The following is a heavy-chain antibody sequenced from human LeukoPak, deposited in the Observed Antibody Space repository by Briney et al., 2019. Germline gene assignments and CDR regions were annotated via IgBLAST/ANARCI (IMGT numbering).Heavy chain of an antibody. Sequence: GGSLRLSCAASGFTFSSYAMSWVRQAPGKGLEWVSAISGSGGSTYYADSVKGRLTISRDNSKNTLSLQMNSLRAEDTAVYFCAKGAVAGNQKPGGYWGQGTLVTVSS. V-gene: IGHV3-23*01. CDR2: ISGSGGST. J-gene: IGHJ4*02. CDR3: AKGAVAGNQKPGGY. D-gene: IGHD6-19*01. CDR1: GFTFSSYA.